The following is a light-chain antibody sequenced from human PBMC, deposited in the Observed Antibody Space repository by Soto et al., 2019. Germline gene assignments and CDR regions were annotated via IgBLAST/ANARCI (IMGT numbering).Light chain of an antibody. V-gene: IGLV1-47*02. J-gene: IGLJ1*01. CDR1: SSNIGSNY. CDR3: AAWDDSLSGYV. CDR2: SNN. Sequence: QSVLTQPPSASGTPGQRVTISCSGSSSNIGSNYVFWYQQLPGTAPNLLIYSNNQRPSGVPDRFSASKSGTSASLAISGLRSEDEADYCCAAWDDSLSGYVFATGTKVTVL.